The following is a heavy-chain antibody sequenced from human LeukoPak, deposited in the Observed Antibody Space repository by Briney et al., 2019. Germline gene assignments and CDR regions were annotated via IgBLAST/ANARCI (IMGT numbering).Heavy chain of an antibody. J-gene: IGHJ4*02. CDR1: GYNFTIYY. V-gene: IGHV1-46*01. Sequence: ASVKVSCKASGYNFTIYYMHWVRQAPGQGLEWMGIINPSGGATTYAQRFQDRVTMTRDTSTSTVYMELSSLRSEDTAVYYCARGRTLFDYWGQGTLVTVSS. CDR2: INPSGGAT. CDR3: ARGRTLFDY.